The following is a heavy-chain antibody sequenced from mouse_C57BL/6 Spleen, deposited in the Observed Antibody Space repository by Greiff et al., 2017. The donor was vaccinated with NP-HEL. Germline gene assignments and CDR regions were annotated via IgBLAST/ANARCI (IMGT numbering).Heavy chain of an antibody. Sequence: VQLKESGPGLAKPSQTLSLTCSVTGYSITSDYWHWIRKFPGHKLEYMGYISYSGSTSYNTSLKSRISIPRDTSKNQYYLQLNSVTTEDTATYYCARGGLRRYYFDYWGQGTTLTVSS. CDR1: GYSITSDY. CDR2: ISYSGST. J-gene: IGHJ2*01. D-gene: IGHD1-1*01. CDR3: ARGGLRRYYFDY. V-gene: IGHV3-8*01.